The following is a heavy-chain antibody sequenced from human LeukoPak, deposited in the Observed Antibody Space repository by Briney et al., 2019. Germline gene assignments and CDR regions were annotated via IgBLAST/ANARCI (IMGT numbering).Heavy chain of an antibody. D-gene: IGHD3-9*01. Sequence: PSETLSLTCTVSGGSISSYYWSWIRQPPGKGLEWIGYIYYSGSTNYNPSLKSRVTISVDTSKNQFSLKLSSVTAADTAVYYCARVHTSTYYDILTGQYYYYGMDVWGQGTTVTVSS. CDR3: ARVHTSTYYDILTGQYYYYGMDV. V-gene: IGHV4-59*08. J-gene: IGHJ6*02. CDR1: GGSISSYY. CDR2: IYYSGST.